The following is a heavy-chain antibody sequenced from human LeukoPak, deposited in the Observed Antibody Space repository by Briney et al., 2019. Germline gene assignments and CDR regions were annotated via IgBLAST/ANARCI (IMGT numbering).Heavy chain of an antibody. CDR1: GFTFSSYG. Sequence: GGSLRLSCAASGFTFSSYGMGWVRQAPGKGLEWVGFIRSNLYGGTPEYAASVKGRFTISRDDSNSIAYLEMDSLKTDDTAVYYCTRDQTPYYWGQGTLVTVSS. V-gene: IGHV3-49*04. CDR3: TRDQTPYY. J-gene: IGHJ4*02. CDR2: IRSNLYGGTP.